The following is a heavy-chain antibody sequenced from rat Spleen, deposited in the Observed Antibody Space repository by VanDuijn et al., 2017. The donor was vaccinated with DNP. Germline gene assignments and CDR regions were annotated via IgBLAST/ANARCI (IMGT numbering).Heavy chain of an antibody. V-gene: IGHV5-29*01. CDR3: ARHHYDY. J-gene: IGHJ2*01. CDR1: GFTFSNYY. Sequence: EVQLVESGGDSVQPGRSLKLSCEASGFTFSNYYMAWVRQAPTKGLEWVATISYDGSSTYYRDSVKGRFTISRDNAKSTLYLQMDSLRSEDTATYDCARHHYDYWGQGVMVTVSS. CDR2: ISYDGSST. D-gene: IGHD1-1*01.